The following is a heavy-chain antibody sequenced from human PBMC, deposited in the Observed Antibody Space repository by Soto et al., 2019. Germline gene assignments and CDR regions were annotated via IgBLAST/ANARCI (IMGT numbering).Heavy chain of an antibody. CDR1: GFTFDDYA. Sequence: EVQLVESGGVVIQPGGSLRLSCAASGFTFDDYAMEWVRQAPGKGLEWVSLITWDGATSYYADSVKGRFTISRDNSRNSLYLQMNSLRTEDTAFYYCAKHKDGALDHWGQGTLVTVS. CDR2: ITWDGATS. D-gene: IGHD3-10*01. J-gene: IGHJ4*02. V-gene: IGHV3-43D*04. CDR3: AKHKDGALDH.